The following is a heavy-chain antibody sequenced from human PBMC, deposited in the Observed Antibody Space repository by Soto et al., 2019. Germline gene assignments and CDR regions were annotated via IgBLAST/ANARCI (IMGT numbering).Heavy chain of an antibody. CDR3: ARTYYYESSGSMASTFEY. D-gene: IGHD3-22*01. Sequence: ASVKVSCKASGCTFTNFGIHWVRQAPGQSLEWMGWIIAGNGNTKYSQKFHGRVTITRDTSATTVYMELGSLIPEDTAVYYCARTYYYESSGSMASTFEYWGQGTLVTVSS. V-gene: IGHV1-3*01. CDR1: GCTFTNFG. CDR2: IIAGNGNT. J-gene: IGHJ4*02.